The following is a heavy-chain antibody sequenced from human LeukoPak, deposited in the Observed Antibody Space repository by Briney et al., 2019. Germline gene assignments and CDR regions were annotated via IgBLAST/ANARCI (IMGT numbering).Heavy chain of an antibody. D-gene: IGHD6-13*01. CDR2: IKEDGSEK. V-gene: IGHV3-7*01. J-gene: IGHJ4*02. CDR1: GFTFSNYW. CDR3: ASGRQLGY. Sequence: PGGSLSLSCAASGFTFSNYWMSWVRQAPGKGLERVANIKEDGSEKYYVDSVKGRFTISRDNARNSLYLQMNSLRAEDTAVCYCASGRQLGYWGQGTLVTVSS.